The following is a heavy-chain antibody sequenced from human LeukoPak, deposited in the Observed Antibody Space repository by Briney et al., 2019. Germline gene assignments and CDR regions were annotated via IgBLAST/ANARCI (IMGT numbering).Heavy chain of an antibody. V-gene: IGHV3-30-3*01. CDR3: ARDRSGYANDAFDF. CDR2: LSYGGTNK. Sequence: PGRSLGLSCAASGFTFSDYAMHWVRQAPGKGLEWVAVLSYGGTNKYYADSVKGRFTISRDNSKNTMFLQMNSLRAEDTAVYHCARDRSGYANDAFDFWGQGTIVTVSS. D-gene: IGHD3-3*01. J-gene: IGHJ3*01. CDR1: GFTFSDYA.